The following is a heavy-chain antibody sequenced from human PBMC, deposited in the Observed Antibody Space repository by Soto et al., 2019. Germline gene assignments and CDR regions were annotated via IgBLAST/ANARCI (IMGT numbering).Heavy chain of an antibody. CDR1: GGTFSSYT. CDR2: IIPILGIA. Sequence: QVQLVQSGAEVKKPGSSVKVSCKASGGTFSSYTISWVRQAPGQGLEWMGRIIPILGIANYAQKFQGTVTITADKSTSTAYMELSSLRSEDTAVYYCARVSGDSSSVSVPYYYYMDVWGKGTTVTVSS. J-gene: IGHJ6*03. D-gene: IGHD6-6*01. CDR3: ARVSGDSSSVSVPYYYYMDV. V-gene: IGHV1-69*02.